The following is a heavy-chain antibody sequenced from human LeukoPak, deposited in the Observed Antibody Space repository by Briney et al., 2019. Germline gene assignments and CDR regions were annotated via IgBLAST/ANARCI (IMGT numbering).Heavy chain of an antibody. CDR2: INPNSGGT. CDR3: ARDCSGGSCRYSAPVDY. CDR1: GYTFTGYY. Sequence: GASVKVSCKASGYTFTGYYMHWVRQAPGQGLEWMGWINPNSGGTNYAQKFQGRVTMTRGTSISTAYMELSRLRSDDTAVYYCARDCSGGSCRYSAPVDYWGQGTLVTVSS. D-gene: IGHD2-15*01. V-gene: IGHV1-2*02. J-gene: IGHJ4*02.